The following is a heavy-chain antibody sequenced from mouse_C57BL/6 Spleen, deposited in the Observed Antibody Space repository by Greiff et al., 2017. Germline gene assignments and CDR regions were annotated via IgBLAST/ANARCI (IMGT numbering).Heavy chain of an antibody. CDR2: ILPGSGST. Sequence: QVQLKQSGAELMKPGASVKLSCKATGYTFTGYWIEWVKQRPGHGLEWIGEILPGSGSTNYNEKFKGKATFTADTSSNTAYMQLSSLTTEDSAIYYCARKIGDYYGSSYHFDVWGTGTTVTVSS. CDR3: ARKIGDYYGSSYHFDV. CDR1: GYTFTGYW. D-gene: IGHD1-1*01. J-gene: IGHJ1*03. V-gene: IGHV1-9*01.